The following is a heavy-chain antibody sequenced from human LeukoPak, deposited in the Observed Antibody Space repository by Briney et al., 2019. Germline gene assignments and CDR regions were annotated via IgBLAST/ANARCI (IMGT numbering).Heavy chain of an antibody. V-gene: IGHV3-74*01. CDR3: ARNSFAELMLLGSAYGMDV. Sequence: PGGSLRLSCAASGFTFSSYWMHWVRQAPGKGLVWVSRINSDGSTTNYADYVKGRFTISRDNAKNSLHLQINSLRVEDTVVYYCARNSFAELMLLGSAYGMDVWGQGTTVIVSS. J-gene: IGHJ6*02. D-gene: IGHD2-8*01. CDR2: INSDGSTT. CDR1: GFTFSSYW.